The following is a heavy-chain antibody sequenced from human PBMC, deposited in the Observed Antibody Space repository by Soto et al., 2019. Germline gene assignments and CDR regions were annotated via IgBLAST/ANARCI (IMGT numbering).Heavy chain of an antibody. D-gene: IGHD3-9*01. CDR2: ISGSGSST. J-gene: IGHJ6*03. CDR1: GFTFSSYA. Sequence: GGSLRLSCAASGFTFSSYAMSWVRQAPGKGLEWVSAISGSGSSTYYADSVKGRFTISRDNSKNTLYLQMNSLRAEDTAVYYCAKDRHDKDYDILTDYMDVWGKGTTVTVSS. V-gene: IGHV3-23*01. CDR3: AKDRHDKDYDILTDYMDV.